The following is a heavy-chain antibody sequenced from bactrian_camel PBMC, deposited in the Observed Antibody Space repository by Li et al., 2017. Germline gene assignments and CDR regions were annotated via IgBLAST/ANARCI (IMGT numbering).Heavy chain of an antibody. V-gene: IGHV3S54*01. CDR2: IRPGVGTT. D-gene: IGHD4*01. J-gene: IGHJ4*01. Sequence: HVQLVESGGDSVQAGGSLRLSCAASGATFSQNFGAWFRQVAGKEREADAAIRPGVGTTFYADSVKGRFTISKDNAKRVDLQMNSLNAEDTAVYYCAAPWYSDYVSPCIGSQGTQVTVS. CDR1: GATFSQNF.